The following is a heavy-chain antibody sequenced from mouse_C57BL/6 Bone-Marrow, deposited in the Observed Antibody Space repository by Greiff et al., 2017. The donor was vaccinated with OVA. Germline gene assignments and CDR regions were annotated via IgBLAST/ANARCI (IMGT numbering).Heavy chain of an antibody. V-gene: IGHV14-4*01. CDR2: IDPENGDT. CDR1: GYAFSSSW. CDR3: TRDYYYGTGLAY. J-gene: IGHJ3*01. D-gene: IGHD1-1*01. Sequence: VQLQQSGPELVKPGASVKISCKASGYAFSSSWMNWVKQRPEQGLEWIGWIDPENGDTEYASTFQGKATITADTSSNTAYLQISSLTSEDTAVYYCTRDYYYGTGLAYWGQGTLVTVSA.